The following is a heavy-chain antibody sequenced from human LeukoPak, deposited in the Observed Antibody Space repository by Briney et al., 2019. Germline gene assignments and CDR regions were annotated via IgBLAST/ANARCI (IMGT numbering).Heavy chain of an antibody. CDR2: IYYSGST. V-gene: IGHV4-59*01. CDR3: AREVVATAGYDN. CDR1: GGSISSSY. D-gene: IGHD5-18*01. Sequence: PSETLSLTCTVSGGSISSSYWSWIRQPPGKGLEWIGYIYYSGSTSYNPSLKSRVTISVDTSKDQFSLRLSSVTAADTAVCYCAREVVATAGYDNWGQGTLVTVSS. J-gene: IGHJ4*02.